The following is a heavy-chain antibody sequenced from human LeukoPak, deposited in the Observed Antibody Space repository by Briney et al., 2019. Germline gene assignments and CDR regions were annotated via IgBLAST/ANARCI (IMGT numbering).Heavy chain of an antibody. CDR1: GFTVSSSY. Sequence: GGSLRLSCAASGFTVSSSYMSWVRQAPGKGLEWVSVIYSGGSTYYADSVKGRFTISGDNSKNTLYLQMNSLRAEDTAVYYCASVRYYYYGMDVWGQGTTVTVSS. CDR2: IYSGGST. CDR3: ASVRYYYYGMDV. V-gene: IGHV3-53*01. D-gene: IGHD2-8*01. J-gene: IGHJ6*02.